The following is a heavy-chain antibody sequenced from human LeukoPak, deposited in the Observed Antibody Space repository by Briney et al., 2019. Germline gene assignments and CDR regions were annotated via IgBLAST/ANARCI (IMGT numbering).Heavy chain of an antibody. CDR1: GGTCSSYA. CDR2: IIPILGIA. Sequence: SVKVSCKASGGTCSSYAISWVRQAPGQGLEWMGRIIPILGIANYAQKFQGRVTITADKSTSTAYMELSSLRSEDTVVYFCARAAYDILTGPDYWGQGTLVTVSS. V-gene: IGHV1-69*04. D-gene: IGHD3-9*01. CDR3: ARAAYDILTGPDY. J-gene: IGHJ4*02.